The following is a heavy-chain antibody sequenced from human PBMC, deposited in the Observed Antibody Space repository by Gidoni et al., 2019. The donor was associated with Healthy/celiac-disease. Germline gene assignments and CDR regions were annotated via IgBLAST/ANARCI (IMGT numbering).Heavy chain of an antibody. D-gene: IGHD6-19*01. V-gene: IGHV3-43D*03. CDR1: GFTFDDYA. CDR2: ISWDGGST. Sequence: EVQLVESGGVVVQPGGSLRLSCAASGFTFDDYAMHWVRQAPGKGLEWVSLISWDGGSTYYADSVKGRFTISRDNSKNSLYLQMNSLRAEDTALYYCAKDLTAVAGSYFDYWGQGTLVTVSS. CDR3: AKDLTAVAGSYFDY. J-gene: IGHJ4*02.